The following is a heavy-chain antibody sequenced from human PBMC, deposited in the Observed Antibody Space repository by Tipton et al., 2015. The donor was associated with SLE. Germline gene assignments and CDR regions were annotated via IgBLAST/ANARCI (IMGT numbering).Heavy chain of an antibody. J-gene: IGHJ4*02. CDR1: GDSISGDY. V-gene: IGHV4-59*01. D-gene: IGHD6-13*01. Sequence: TLSLTCTVSGDSISGDYWSWIRQPPGKGLEWIGYIYTSGSTMYDPSFKSRVTMSVDTSKNQFSLKLSSVTAADTAVYYCARRRGSSWYEDYFDYWGQGTLVTVSS. CDR2: IYTSGST. CDR3: ARRRGSSWYEDYFDY.